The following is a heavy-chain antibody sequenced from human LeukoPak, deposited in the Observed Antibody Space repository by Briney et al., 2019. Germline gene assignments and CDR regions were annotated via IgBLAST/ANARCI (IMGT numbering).Heavy chain of an antibody. Sequence: PSETLSLTCTASGGSISSSSYYWGWIRQPPGQGLEWIGSIDYSGSTYYNPSLKSLATISVDTTKNQFPLKLSSGAAATTALYYCARLGYCSSTSCQRFDYWGQGTLVSV. D-gene: IGHD2-2*01. CDR3: ARLGYCSSTSCQRFDY. J-gene: IGHJ4*02. CDR2: IDYSGST. V-gene: IGHV4-39*01. CDR1: GGSISSSSYY.